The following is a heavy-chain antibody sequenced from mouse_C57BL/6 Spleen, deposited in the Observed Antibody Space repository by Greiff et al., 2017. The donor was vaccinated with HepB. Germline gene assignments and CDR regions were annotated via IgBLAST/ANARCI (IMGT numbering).Heavy chain of an antibody. J-gene: IGHJ2*01. Sequence: QVQLQQPGAELVRPGSSVKLSCKASGYTFTSYWMDWVKQRPGQGLEWIGNIYPSDSETHYNQKFKDKATLTVDKSSSTAHMQLSSLTSEDSAVYYCARGGFYDGYYGDYWGQGTTLTVSS. V-gene: IGHV1-61*01. CDR3: ARGGFYDGYYGDY. CDR2: IYPSDSET. D-gene: IGHD2-3*01. CDR1: GYTFTSYW.